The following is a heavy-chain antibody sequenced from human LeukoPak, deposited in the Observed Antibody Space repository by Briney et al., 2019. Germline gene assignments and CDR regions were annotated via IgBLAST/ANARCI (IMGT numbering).Heavy chain of an antibody. V-gene: IGHV1-8*01. CDR1: GYTFTSYD. CDR2: MNPNSGNT. D-gene: IGHD3-10*01. J-gene: IGHJ4*02. Sequence: ASVKVSCKASGYTFTSYDINWVRQATGQGLEWMGWMNPNSGNTSYAQKFQGRVTMTRNTSISTAYMELNSLRSEDTAVYYCASDLITMVRGVISDYWGQGTLVTVSS. CDR3: ASDLITMVRGVISDY.